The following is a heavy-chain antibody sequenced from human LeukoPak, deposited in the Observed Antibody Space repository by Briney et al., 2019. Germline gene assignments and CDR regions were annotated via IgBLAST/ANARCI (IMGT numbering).Heavy chain of an antibody. V-gene: IGHV5-51*01. Sequence: LGESLKISCKASGYSFTGYWIGWVRHMPGKGLEWMGIIDPSDSETRYTPSFQGQVTISVDKSLTTAYLQWNSLKASDTAMYYCARQTAMGRSGDYWGQGTLVTVSS. CDR3: ARQTAMGRSGDY. J-gene: IGHJ4*02. CDR2: IDPSDSET. D-gene: IGHD7-27*01. CDR1: GYSFTGYW.